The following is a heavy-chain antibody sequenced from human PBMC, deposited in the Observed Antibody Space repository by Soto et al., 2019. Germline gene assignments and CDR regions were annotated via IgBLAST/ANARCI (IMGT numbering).Heavy chain of an antibody. CDR3: TRKTPTNGMAV. D-gene: IGHD2-15*01. CDR1: GFRFSSYG. CDR2: ISGDGSNT. J-gene: IGHJ6*02. Sequence: LRLSCRTSGFRFSSYGMHWVRQAPGKGPEWVAFISGDGSNTEYVDSVKGRFTISRENAKSSLYLQMNSLRVGDTAVYYCTRKTPTNGMAVWGQGTTVTVSS. V-gene: IGHV3-33*05.